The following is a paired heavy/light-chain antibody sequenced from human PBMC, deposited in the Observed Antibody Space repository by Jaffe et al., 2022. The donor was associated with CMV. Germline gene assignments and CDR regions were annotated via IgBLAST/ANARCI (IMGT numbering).Light chain of an antibody. J-gene: IGLJ2*01. Sequence: QSALTQPASVSGSPGQSITISCTGTSSDVGGYNYVSWYQQHPGKAPKLMIYDVSNRPSGVSNRFSGSKSGNTASLTISGLQAEDEADYYCSSYTSSREVVFGGGTKLTVL. CDR3: SSYTSSREVV. CDR2: DVS. V-gene: IGLV2-14*03. CDR1: SSDVGGYNY.
Heavy chain of an antibody. V-gene: IGHV5-51*01. CDR3: ARMRYYDSSGYLTPGAFDI. CDR1: GYSFTSYW. J-gene: IGHJ3*02. Sequence: EVQLVQSGAEVKKPGESLKISCKGSGYSFTSYWIGWVRQMPGKGLEWMGIIYPGDSDTRYSPSFQGQVTISADKSISTAYLQWSSLKASDTAMYYCARMRYYDSSGYLTPGAFDIWGQGTMVTVSS. D-gene: IGHD3-22*01. CDR2: IYPGDSDT.